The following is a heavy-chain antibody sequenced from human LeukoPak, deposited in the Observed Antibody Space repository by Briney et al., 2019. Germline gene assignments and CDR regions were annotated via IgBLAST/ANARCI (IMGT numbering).Heavy chain of an antibody. D-gene: IGHD3-9*01. J-gene: IGHJ4*02. CDR2: IYSGGST. Sequence: LGGSLRLSCADSGFTVSSNYMRWVRQAPGKGLEWVSVIYSGGSTHYADSVKGRFTISRDNSKNALYLRMNSLRAEDTAVYYCARDRLHYDSLTGYPADWGQGTLVTVSS. V-gene: IGHV3-66*01. CDR3: ARDRLHYDSLTGYPAD. CDR1: GFTVSSNY.